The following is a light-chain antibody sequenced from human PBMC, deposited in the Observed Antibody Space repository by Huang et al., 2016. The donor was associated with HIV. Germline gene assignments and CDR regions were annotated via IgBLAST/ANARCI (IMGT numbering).Light chain of an antibody. J-gene: IGKJ1*01. Sequence: EIVMTQSPATLSVSPGERATLSCRASQSVSSNLAWYQQKPGHAPRLLICAASTRATGIQARFSGSRSGTEFNLTISSLQSEDFAVYYCQQYNNWPRTFGQETKVEIK. CDR1: QSVSSN. V-gene: IGKV3-15*01. CDR2: AAS. CDR3: QQYNNWPRT.